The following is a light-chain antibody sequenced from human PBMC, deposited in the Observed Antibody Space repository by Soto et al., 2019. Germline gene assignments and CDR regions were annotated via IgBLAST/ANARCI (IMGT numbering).Light chain of an antibody. Sequence: QAVVTQPPSVSGTPGQRVTISCSGTSSNIGSNYVYWYHQLPGTAPKLVIFRNNQRPSGVPDRFSGSKSGSSASLAISGLRSEDEADYFCAAWDDSVTVLVFGRGTKLTVL. J-gene: IGLJ2*01. V-gene: IGLV1-47*01. CDR2: RNN. CDR1: SSNIGSNY. CDR3: AAWDDSVTVLV.